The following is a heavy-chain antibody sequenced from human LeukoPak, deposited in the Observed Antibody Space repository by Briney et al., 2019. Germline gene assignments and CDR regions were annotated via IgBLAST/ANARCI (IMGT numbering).Heavy chain of an antibody. CDR3: AEIAAAGTLFDY. CDR1: RVSFSADY. D-gene: IGHD6-13*01. CDR2: INHSGST. V-gene: IGHV4-34*01. J-gene: IGHJ4*02. Sequence: NPSETLSFTCTVSRVSFSADYMGCIRQPPGKGLEWIGEINHSGSTNYNPPLASRVTISVDTSKNQFSLKLSSVTAADTAVYYCAEIAAAGTLFDYLFRGTLVTVSS.